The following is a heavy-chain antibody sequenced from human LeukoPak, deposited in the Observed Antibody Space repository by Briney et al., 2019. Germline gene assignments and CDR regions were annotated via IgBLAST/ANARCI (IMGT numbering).Heavy chain of an antibody. CDR3: ARAPPGSMTAYAFDI. V-gene: IGHV3-48*03. Sequence: GGSLRLSCAASGFTFSSYEMNWVRQAPGKGLEWVSYISSSGSTIYYADSVKGRFTISGDNAKNSLYLQMNSLRAEDTAVYYCARAPPGSMTAYAFDIWGQGTMVTVSS. J-gene: IGHJ3*02. CDR2: ISSSGSTI. CDR1: GFTFSSYE. D-gene: IGHD2/OR15-2a*01.